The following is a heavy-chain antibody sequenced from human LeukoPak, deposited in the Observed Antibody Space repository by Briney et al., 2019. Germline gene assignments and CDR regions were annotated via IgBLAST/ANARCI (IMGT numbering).Heavy chain of an antibody. CDR1: GYTFTSYG. V-gene: IGHV1-69*05. CDR3: ARDVHGDYGSGWFDP. CDR2: IMPLFGTA. J-gene: IGHJ5*02. D-gene: IGHD4-17*01. Sequence: ASVRVSCKASGYTFTSYGISWVRQAPGHGLEWLGGIMPLFGTAGYAQKFQARVTITKDESTRTVSLELTSLTSDDTAVYYCARDVHGDYGSGWFDPWGQGTLVSVSS.